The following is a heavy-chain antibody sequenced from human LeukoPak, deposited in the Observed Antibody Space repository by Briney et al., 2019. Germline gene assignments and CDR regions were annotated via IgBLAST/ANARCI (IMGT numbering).Heavy chain of an antibody. Sequence: ASVKVSCKASGYTFTSYYMHWVRQAPGQGLEWMGWINPNSGGTNYAQKFQGWVTMTRDTSISTAYMELSRLRSDDTAVYYCAIGYSSGWTAKADALDIWGQGTMVTVSS. J-gene: IGHJ3*02. CDR2: INPNSGGT. CDR1: GYTFTSYY. CDR3: AIGYSSGWTAKADALDI. V-gene: IGHV1-2*04. D-gene: IGHD6-19*01.